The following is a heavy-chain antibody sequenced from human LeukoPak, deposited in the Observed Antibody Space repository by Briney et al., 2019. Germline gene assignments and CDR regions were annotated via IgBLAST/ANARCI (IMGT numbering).Heavy chain of an antibody. CDR3: AREDYSGYDFYDY. D-gene: IGHD5-12*01. Sequence: PVGSQRLSCAASGFTFSSYWMHWVRQAPGKGLVWVSLINSDGSSRNYADSVKGRFTISRDNAKNTLYLQMNSLRVEDTAVYYCAREDYSGYDFYDYWGQGSLVTVSS. J-gene: IGHJ4*02. CDR1: GFTFSSYW. CDR2: INSDGSSR. V-gene: IGHV3-74*01.